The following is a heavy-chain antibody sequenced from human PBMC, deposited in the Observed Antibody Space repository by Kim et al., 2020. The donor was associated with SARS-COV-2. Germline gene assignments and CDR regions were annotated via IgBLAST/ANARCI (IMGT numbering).Heavy chain of an antibody. CDR3: ARGDSEARFLEWLLSPSLELDY. CDR1: GYTFTSYA. CDR2: INAGNGNT. J-gene: IGHJ4*02. D-gene: IGHD3-3*01. V-gene: IGHV1-3*01. Sequence: ASVKVSCKASGYTFTSYAMHWVRQAPGQRLEWIGWINAGNGNTKYSQKFQGRVTITRDTSASTAYMELSSLRSEDTAVYYCARGDSEARFLEWLLSPSLELDYWGQGTLVTVSS.